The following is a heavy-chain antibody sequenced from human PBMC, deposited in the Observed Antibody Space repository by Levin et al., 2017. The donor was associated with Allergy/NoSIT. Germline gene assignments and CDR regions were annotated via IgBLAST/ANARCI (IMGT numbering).Heavy chain of an antibody. CDR2: ISSNGGST. CDR1: GFTFSSYA. D-gene: IGHD2-2*01. J-gene: IGHJ4*02. CDR3: VKDLYCSSTSCYDQGGAFDY. Sequence: PGGSLRLSCSASGFTFSSYAMHWVRQAPGKGLEYVSAISSNGGSTYYADSVKGRFTISRDNSKNTLYLQMSSLRAEDTAVYYCVKDLYCSSTSCYDQGGAFDYWGQGTLVTVSS. V-gene: IGHV3-64D*06.